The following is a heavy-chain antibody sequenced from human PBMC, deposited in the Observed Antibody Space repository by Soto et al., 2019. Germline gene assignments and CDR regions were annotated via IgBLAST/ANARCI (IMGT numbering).Heavy chain of an antibody. Sequence: GGSLRLSCAASGFSFSDYSMNWVRQAPGKGLDWVAVIWYDGSNKYYADSVKGRFTISRDNSRNTLYLQMNSLRAEDTAVYYCARGGELFLEWLPQNYYFDYWGQGTLVTVSS. CDR3: ARGGELFLEWLPQNYYFDY. V-gene: IGHV3-33*08. D-gene: IGHD3-3*01. J-gene: IGHJ4*02. CDR2: IWYDGSNK. CDR1: GFSFSDYS.